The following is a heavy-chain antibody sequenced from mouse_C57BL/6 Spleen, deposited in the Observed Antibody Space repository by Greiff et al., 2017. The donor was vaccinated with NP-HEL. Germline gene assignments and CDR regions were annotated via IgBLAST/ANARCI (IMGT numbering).Heavy chain of an antibody. CDR1: GYTFTSYG. D-gene: IGHD1-1*01. J-gene: IGHJ3*01. Sequence: QVHVKQSGAELARPGASVKLSCKASGYTFTSYGISWVKQRTGQGLEWIGEIYPRSGNTYYNEKFKGKATLTADKSSSTAYMELRSLTSEDSAVYFCARKGYGSSYAYWGQGTLVTVSA. CDR3: ARKGYGSSYAY. V-gene: IGHV1-81*01. CDR2: IYPRSGNT.